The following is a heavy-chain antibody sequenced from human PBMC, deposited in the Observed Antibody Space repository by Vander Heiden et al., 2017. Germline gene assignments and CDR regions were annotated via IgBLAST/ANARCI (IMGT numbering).Heavy chain of an antibody. V-gene: IGHV3-23*01. CDR1: GFTFSSSA. Sequence: EVQRLESGGGLVQPRGSVRLSCAASGFTFSSSAMGWFRQVPGKGLEWVSAISGSGGSTYYADSVKGRFTISRDNSKNTLYLQMNSLRAEDTAVYYCAKEPYGGSYFEFDPWGQGTLVTVSS. CDR3: AKEPYGGSYFEFDP. D-gene: IGHD1-26*01. CDR2: ISGSGGST. J-gene: IGHJ5*02.